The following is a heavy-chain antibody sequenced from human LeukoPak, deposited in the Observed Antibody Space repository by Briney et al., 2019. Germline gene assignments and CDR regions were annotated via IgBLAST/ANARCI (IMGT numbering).Heavy chain of an antibody. Sequence: ASETLSLTCTVSGGSISSYYWSWIRQPPGKGLEWIGYIYYSGSTNYNPSLKSRVTISVDTSKNQFSLKLSSVTAADTAAYYCARVRGSTLAGTDYFDYWGQGTLVTVSS. J-gene: IGHJ4*02. CDR3: ARVRGSTLAGTDYFDY. CDR2: IYYSGST. CDR1: GGSISSYY. D-gene: IGHD6-13*01. V-gene: IGHV4-59*01.